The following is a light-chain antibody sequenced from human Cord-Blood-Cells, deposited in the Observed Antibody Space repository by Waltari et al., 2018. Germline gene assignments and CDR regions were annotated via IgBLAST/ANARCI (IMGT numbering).Light chain of an antibody. J-gene: IGKJ4*01. V-gene: IGKV3-11*01. CDR3: QQRSNWPS. CDR1: QSVSSY. Sequence: EIVVTQSPATLSLSPGEGASQSVSSYLAWYQQKPDQAPRLLIYDASNSATGIPARFSGSGSGTDFTLTISSLEPEDCAVYYCQQRSNWPSFGGGTKVEIK. CDR2: DAS.